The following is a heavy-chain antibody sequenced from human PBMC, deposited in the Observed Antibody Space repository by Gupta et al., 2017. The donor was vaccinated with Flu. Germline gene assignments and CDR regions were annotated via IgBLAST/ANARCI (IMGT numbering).Heavy chain of an antibody. CDR1: GFGVLRSG. V-gene: IGHV3-23*01. D-gene: IGHD3-22*01. CDR3: VKLAHYYDSDGYSSGSFYSDF. J-gene: IGHJ4*02. CDR2: VTGKGGDI. Sequence: EVQLLESGGGLVQPGGSLRLSCEASGFGVLRSGIGWVRQAPGKGLEWVAGVTGKGGDIDSPDSVKGRFTISRDTSKNTLFLQMSSLRADDTAIYYCVKLAHYYDSDGYSSGSFYSDFWGQGILVTVSS.